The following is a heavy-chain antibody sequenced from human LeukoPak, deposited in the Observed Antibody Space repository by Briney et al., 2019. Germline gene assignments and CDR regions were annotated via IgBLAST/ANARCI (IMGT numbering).Heavy chain of an antibody. J-gene: IGHJ4*02. D-gene: IGHD4-17*01. CDR2: FDPEDGET. CDR3: ATNPPTDYGDYGPFDY. V-gene: IGHV1-24*01. Sequence: ASVKVSCKVSGYTLTGLSMHWVRQAPGKGLEWMGGFDPEDGETIYAQKFQGRVTMTEDTSTDTAYMELSSLRSEDTAVYYCATNPPTDYGDYGPFDYWGQGTLVTVTS. CDR1: GYTLTGLS.